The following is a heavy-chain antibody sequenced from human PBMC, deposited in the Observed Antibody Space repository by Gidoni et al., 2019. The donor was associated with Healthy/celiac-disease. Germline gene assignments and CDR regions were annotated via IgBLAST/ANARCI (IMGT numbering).Heavy chain of an antibody. V-gene: IGHV4-31*03. J-gene: IGHJ5*02. D-gene: IGHD2-15*01. CDR2: IYYSGST. CDR3: ARGGGDIVVVVAANWFDP. CDR1: GGSISSGGYY. Sequence: QVQLQESGPGLVKPSQTLSLTCTVSGGSISSGGYYWSWIRQHPGKGLEWIGYIYYSGSTYYNPSLKSRVTISVDTSKNQFSLKLSSVTAAYTAVDYCARGGGDIVVVVAANWFDPWGQGTLVTVSS.